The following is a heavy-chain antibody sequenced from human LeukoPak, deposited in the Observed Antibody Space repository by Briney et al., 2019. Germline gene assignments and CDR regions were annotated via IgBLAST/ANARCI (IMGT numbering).Heavy chain of an antibody. CDR2: VSSSSSYI. J-gene: IGHJ4*02. D-gene: IGHD3-22*01. V-gene: IGHV3-21*01. CDR1: GFTVSSNY. Sequence: GGSLRLSCAASGFTVSSNYMSWVRQAPGKGLEWVSSVSSSSSYIYYADSVKGRFTISRDNAKNSLYLQMNSLRAEDTAVYYCARVAPYYYDSSGYLTTLDYWGQGTLVTVSS. CDR3: ARVAPYYYDSSGYLTTLDY.